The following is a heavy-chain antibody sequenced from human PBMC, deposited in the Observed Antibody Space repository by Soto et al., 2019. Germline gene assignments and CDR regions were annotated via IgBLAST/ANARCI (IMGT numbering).Heavy chain of an antibody. Sequence: GGSLRLSCEASGFNFRDFWMHWVRQPPGKGPEWVSNIPSDGRDVSYADSVRGRFTISRGDARNTLYLQMSDLRVEDTAIYYCTRDDSGLGIDYWGQGXQVTVSS. CDR2: IPSDGRDV. D-gene: IGHD1-26*01. CDR1: GFNFRDFW. V-gene: IGHV3-74*01. CDR3: TRDDSGLGIDY. J-gene: IGHJ4*02.